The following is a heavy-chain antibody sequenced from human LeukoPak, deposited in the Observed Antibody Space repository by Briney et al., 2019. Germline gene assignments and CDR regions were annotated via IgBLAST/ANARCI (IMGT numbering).Heavy chain of an antibody. J-gene: IGHJ4*02. CDR2: ISSSSSTI. D-gene: IGHD1-14*01. V-gene: IGHV3-48*02. Sequence: GGSLRLSCAASGFTLSSYAMNWVRQAPGKGLEWVSYISSSSSTIYYADSVKGRFTISRDNVKDSLYLQMNSLRDEDTAVYYCARGYLSIDYWGQGTLVTVSS. CDR1: GFTLSSYA. CDR3: ARGYLSIDY.